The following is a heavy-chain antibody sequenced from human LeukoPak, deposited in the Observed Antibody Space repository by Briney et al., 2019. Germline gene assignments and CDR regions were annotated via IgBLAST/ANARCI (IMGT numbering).Heavy chain of an antibody. Sequence: SQTLSLTCTVSGGSISSGDYYWSWIRQPPGKGLEWIGEINHSGSTNYNPSLKSRVTISVDTSKNQFSLKLSSVTAADTAVYYCARGVVYGDYVNYFDYWGQGTLVTVSS. D-gene: IGHD4-17*01. CDR2: INHSGST. CDR1: GGSISSGDYY. J-gene: IGHJ4*02. CDR3: ARGVVYGDYVNYFDY. V-gene: IGHV4-30-4*08.